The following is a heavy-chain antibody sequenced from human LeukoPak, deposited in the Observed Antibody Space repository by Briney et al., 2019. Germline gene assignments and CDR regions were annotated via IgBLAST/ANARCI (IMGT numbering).Heavy chain of an antibody. Sequence: GGSLRLSCVAAGFIFSDRYMSWIRQAPGKGMEWVAYISPDGTNIHYADSVKGRFTISRDNAKNSLLLQVNSLRAEDTAVYYCARETGWLFDYWGQGTLVTVSS. V-gene: IGHV3-11*04. CDR1: GFIFSDRY. CDR3: ARETGWLFDY. CDR2: ISPDGTNI. D-gene: IGHD3-9*01. J-gene: IGHJ4*02.